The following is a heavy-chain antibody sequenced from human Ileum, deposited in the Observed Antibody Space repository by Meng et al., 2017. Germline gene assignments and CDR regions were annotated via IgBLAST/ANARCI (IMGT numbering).Heavy chain of an antibody. CDR3: ARDHWGSLDY. D-gene: IGHD7-27*01. J-gene: IGHJ4*02. V-gene: IGHV4-61*08. Sequence: GPGLVRPSETLSLLCAVSGGSVSSSGYQWGWIRQPPGKGLEWIGYASTNYNPSLKSRVTISVDTSKNQFSLKLTSVTAADTAVYYCARDHWGSLDYWGQGVLVTVSS. CDR2: AST. CDR1: GGSVSSSGYQ.